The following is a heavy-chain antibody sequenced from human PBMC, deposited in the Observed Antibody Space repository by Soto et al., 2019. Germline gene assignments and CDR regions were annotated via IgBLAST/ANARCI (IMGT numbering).Heavy chain of an antibody. Sequence: QVQLQESGPGLVKPSQTLSLTCTVSGGSISSGDYYWSWIRQPPGKGLEWIGYIYYSGTTYYNPSLKSRVTISVDTPKNQFSLKLSSVTAADTAVYYCARADYNNYGYFDLWGRGTLVTVSS. CDR1: GGSISSGDYY. V-gene: IGHV4-30-4*01. J-gene: IGHJ2*01. CDR3: ARADYNNYGYFDL. CDR2: IYYSGTT. D-gene: IGHD3-9*01.